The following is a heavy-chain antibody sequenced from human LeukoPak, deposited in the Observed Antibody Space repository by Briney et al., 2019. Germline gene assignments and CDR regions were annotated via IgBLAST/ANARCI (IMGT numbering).Heavy chain of an antibody. CDR1: GGTFSSYA. Sequence: GSSVKVSFKASGGTFSSYAISWVRQAPGQGLEWMGGIIPIFGTANYAQKFQGRVTITADESTSTAYMELSSLSSEDAAVYYCTTESGSYYSERGFDYWGQGTLVTVSS. J-gene: IGHJ4*02. CDR2: IIPIFGTA. CDR3: TTESGSYYSERGFDY. V-gene: IGHV1-69*01. D-gene: IGHD3-10*01.